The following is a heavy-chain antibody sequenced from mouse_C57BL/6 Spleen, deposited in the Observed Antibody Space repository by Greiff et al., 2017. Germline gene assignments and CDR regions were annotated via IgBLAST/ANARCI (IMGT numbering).Heavy chain of an antibody. D-gene: IGHD1-1*01. CDR1: GYTFTSYW. J-gene: IGHJ3*01. CDR3: ARTGYYGSSASY. Sequence: VQLQQPGAELVKPGASVKLSCKASGYTFTSYWMHWVKQRTGQGLEWIGMIHPNSGSTNYNEKFKSKDTLTVDKSSSTAYMQLSSLTSEDSAVYYCARTGYYGSSASYWGQGTLVTVSA. V-gene: IGHV1-64*01. CDR2: IHPNSGST.